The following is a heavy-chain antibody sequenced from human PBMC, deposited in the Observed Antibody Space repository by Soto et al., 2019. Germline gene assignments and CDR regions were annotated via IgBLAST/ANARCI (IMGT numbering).Heavy chain of an antibody. D-gene: IGHD3-22*01. Sequence: EVQLVESGGGLVQPGGSLRLSCAASGFTFSSYSMNWVRQAPGKGLEWVSYISSSSSTIYYADSVKGRFTISRDNAKNSLYLQMNSLRDEDTAVYYCATGTYYYYSSGYSHIGYWGQGTLVTVSS. J-gene: IGHJ4*02. CDR1: GFTFSSYS. V-gene: IGHV3-48*02. CDR2: ISSSSSTI. CDR3: ATGTYYYYSSGYSHIGY.